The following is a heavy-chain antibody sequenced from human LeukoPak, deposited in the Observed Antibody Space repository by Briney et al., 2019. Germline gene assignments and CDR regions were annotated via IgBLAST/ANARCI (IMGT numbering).Heavy chain of an antibody. CDR3: ARALPDNSDFDY. CDR1: GFTFSSYG. CDR2: IWYDGSNK. J-gene: IGHJ4*02. D-gene: IGHD2-21*01. Sequence: PGGSLRLSCAASGFTFSSYGMHWVRQAPGKGLEWVAVIWYDGSNKYYADSVKGRFTISRDNSKNTLYLQMNSLRAEDTAVYYCARALPDNSDFDYWGQGTLVIVSS. V-gene: IGHV3-33*01.